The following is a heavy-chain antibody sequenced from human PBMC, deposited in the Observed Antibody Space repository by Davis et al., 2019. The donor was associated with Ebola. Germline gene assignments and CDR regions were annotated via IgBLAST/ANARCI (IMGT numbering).Heavy chain of an antibody. CDR2: ISWNSGSI. CDR1: GFTFDDYA. V-gene: IGHV3-9*01. Sequence: SLKISCAASGFTFDDYAMHWVRQAPGKGLEWVSGISWNSGSIGYADSVKGRFTISRDNSKNTLYLQMNSLRAEDTAVYYCARKNLWGRGTLVTVSS. J-gene: IGHJ2*01. CDR3: ARKNL.